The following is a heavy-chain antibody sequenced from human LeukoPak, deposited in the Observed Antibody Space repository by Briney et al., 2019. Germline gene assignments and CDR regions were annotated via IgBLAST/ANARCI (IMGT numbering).Heavy chain of an antibody. Sequence: GGSLRLSCAASGFTFSSYEMNWVRQAPGKGLEWVSYISHSVSTIYYADSVKGRFTISRDNAKNSLYLQMNSLRAEDTAVYYYARVMEYYYYYMDVWGKGTTVTVSS. CDR1: GFTFSSYE. CDR2: ISHSVSTI. V-gene: IGHV3-48*03. D-gene: IGHD3-10*01. J-gene: IGHJ6*03. CDR3: ARVMEYYYYYMDV.